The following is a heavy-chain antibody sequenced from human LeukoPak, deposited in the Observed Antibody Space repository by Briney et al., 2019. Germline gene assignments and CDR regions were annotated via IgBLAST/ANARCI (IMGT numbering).Heavy chain of an antibody. D-gene: IGHD3-3*01. J-gene: IGHJ5*02. V-gene: IGHV1-8*02. CDR2: MNPNSGNT. CDR1: GYTFTSYS. Sequence: ASVKVSCKASGYTFTSYSITWVRQATGQGLEWMGWMNPNSGNTGYAQKFQGRVTMTRNTSISTAYMELSSLRSEDTAVYYCAREGKRQGELYYDFWSGYYNWFDPWGQGTLVTVSS. CDR3: AREGKRQGELYYDFWSGYYNWFDP.